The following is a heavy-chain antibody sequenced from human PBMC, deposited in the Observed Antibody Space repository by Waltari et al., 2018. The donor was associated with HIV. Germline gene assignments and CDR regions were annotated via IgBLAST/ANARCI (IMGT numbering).Heavy chain of an antibody. J-gene: IGHJ4*02. V-gene: IGHV3-30*18. CDR1: DFTFRSYG. CDR3: AKGQYQGGWPLDY. D-gene: IGHD6-19*01. CDR2: MSNDGNYE. Sequence: QVRLAESGGGVVKPGGSLKLSCAASDFTFRSYGMHWVRQAPGKGLEWVAFMSNDGNYENYVGSVKGRFSISRDNSNSTLYLQMNSLRPEDTAVYYCAKGQYQGGWPLDYWGQGTLVTVAS.